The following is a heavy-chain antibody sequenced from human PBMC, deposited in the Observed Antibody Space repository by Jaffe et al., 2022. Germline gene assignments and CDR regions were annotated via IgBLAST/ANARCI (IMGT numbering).Heavy chain of an antibody. CDR1: GDSISSSSYY. CDR2: IYYSGNTY. V-gene: IGHV4-39*01. J-gene: IGHJ4*02. D-gene: IGHD6-13*01. Sequence: QLQLQESGPGLVKPSETLSLTCSVSGDSISSSSYYWGWIRQPPGEGLEWIASIYYSGNTYYYNPSLKGRVTISVDTSKSQVSLKLNSVTAADTAVYYCARLLRGNGNSWPYYFDSWGQGTLVTVST. CDR3: ARLLRGNGNSWPYYFDS.